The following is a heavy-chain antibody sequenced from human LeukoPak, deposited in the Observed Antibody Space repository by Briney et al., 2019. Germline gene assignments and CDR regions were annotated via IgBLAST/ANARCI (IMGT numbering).Heavy chain of an antibody. V-gene: IGHV3-13*01. CDR1: GFTISRYD. D-gene: IGHD2-2*01. Sequence: GGSLRLSCAASGFTISRYDIHWVRQATGKGLEWVSFLSTTGDTYYQDSMRGRFTISRDTVRNSVYLQMNNLRADDTAVYYCTRGGCGRTSCYGDSGLDPWGQGTLVTVSS. CDR3: TRGGCGRTSCYGDSGLDP. J-gene: IGHJ5*02. CDR2: LSTTGDT.